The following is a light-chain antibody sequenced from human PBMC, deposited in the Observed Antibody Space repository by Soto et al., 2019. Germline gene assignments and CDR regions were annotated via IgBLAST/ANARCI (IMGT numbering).Light chain of an antibody. Sequence: EIVMTQSPATLSVSPGERATLSCRASQSVSSNLAWYQQKPGQAPILLIYGASTRATGIPARFSGSGSGTEFTLTISSLQSEDFAVYYCQKYNNCPRTFGQGTKVEIK. CDR3: QKYNNCPRT. J-gene: IGKJ1*01. CDR1: QSVSSN. CDR2: GAS. V-gene: IGKV3-15*01.